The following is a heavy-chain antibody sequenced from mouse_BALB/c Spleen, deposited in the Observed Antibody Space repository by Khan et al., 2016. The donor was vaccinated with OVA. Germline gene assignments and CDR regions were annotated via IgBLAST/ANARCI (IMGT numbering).Heavy chain of an antibody. CDR1: GFSLTTYG. V-gene: IGHV2-3*01. CDR3: AKFTPDYYSMDY. CDR2: IWGDGST. D-gene: IGHD1-1*01. Sequence: QVQLQQSGPGLVAPSQSLSITCSISGFSLTTYGVNWVRQPPGKGLEWLGVIWGDGSTNYHSTHISSLINTKDNSKKIVFLTLKILQTDDTATYYCAKFTPDYYSMDYWGQGTSVTVSS. J-gene: IGHJ4*01.